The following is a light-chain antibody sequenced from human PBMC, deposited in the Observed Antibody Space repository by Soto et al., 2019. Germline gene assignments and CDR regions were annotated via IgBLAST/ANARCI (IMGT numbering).Light chain of an antibody. CDR3: KQDCSSGWGT. Sequence: EIVLTQSPGTLSLSPGERATLSCRASQSCSSSYLAWYQQKPGQAPSLLIYGASSRATGIPDRFIGSGSGTDFTLLISRLEPEDFGAYYCKQDCSSGWGTFGQGTKLEIK. CDR2: GAS. V-gene: IGKV3-20*01. CDR1: QSCSSSY. J-gene: IGKJ2*01.